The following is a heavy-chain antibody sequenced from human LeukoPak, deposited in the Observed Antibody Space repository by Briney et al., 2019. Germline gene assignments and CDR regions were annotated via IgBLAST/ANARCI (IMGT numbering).Heavy chain of an antibody. J-gene: IGHJ5*02. CDR2: IRDDGSTK. D-gene: IGHD6-19*01. CDR3: ASRAIGWYRDGNWFDP. Sequence: GGSLRLSCAASGFTFSSYGMHWVRQAPGKGLEWVAFIRDDGSTKYYADSVKGRFTISRDNSKNTLYLQMNSLRAEDTAVYYCASRAIGWYRDGNWFDPWGQGTLVTVSS. CDR1: GFTFSSYG. V-gene: IGHV3-30*02.